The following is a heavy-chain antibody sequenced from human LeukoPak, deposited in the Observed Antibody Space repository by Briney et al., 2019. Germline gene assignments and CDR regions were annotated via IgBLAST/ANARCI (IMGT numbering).Heavy chain of an antibody. Sequence: GGSLRLSCLTSGFTFSTNAMSWVRQAPGKGLEWISGISGSGASTYYADSVTVRFTISRDNSRNTLYLQMNSLRGDDTAVYYCAKDVGKWESLHFFDYWGQGTLVTVSS. CDR3: AKDVGKWESLHFFDY. J-gene: IGHJ4*02. D-gene: IGHD1-26*01. CDR2: ISGSGAST. V-gene: IGHV3-23*01. CDR1: GFTFSTNA.